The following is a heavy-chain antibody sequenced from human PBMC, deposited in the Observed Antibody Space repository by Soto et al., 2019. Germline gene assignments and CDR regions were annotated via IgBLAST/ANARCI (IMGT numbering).Heavy chain of an antibody. CDR1: GFTFSSYA. CDR3: AKPSGYYHDSFDI. CDR2: ISGSGGST. V-gene: IGHV3-23*01. D-gene: IGHD3-22*01. Sequence: EVQLLESGGGLVQPGGSLRLSCAASGFTFSSYAMSWVRQAPGKGLEWVSAISGSGGSTYYADSVKGRFIISRDNSKNTLYLQMNSLRAEDTALYYCAKPSGYYHDSFDIWGQGTMVTVSS. J-gene: IGHJ3*02.